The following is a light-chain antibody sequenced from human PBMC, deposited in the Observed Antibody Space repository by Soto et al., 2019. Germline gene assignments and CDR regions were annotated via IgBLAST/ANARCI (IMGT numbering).Light chain of an antibody. V-gene: IGLV2-23*01. J-gene: IGLJ2*01. CDR3: SSYAGAVV. Sequence: QAASVSGSPGQSITLSCTRTSSGVENYNLVSWYQHRPGKAPKLMIYEGSQRPSGVSDRFSGSKSGNTASLTISGLRAEDEADYYCSSYAGAVVFGGGTKLTVL. CDR2: EGS. CDR1: SSGVENYNL.